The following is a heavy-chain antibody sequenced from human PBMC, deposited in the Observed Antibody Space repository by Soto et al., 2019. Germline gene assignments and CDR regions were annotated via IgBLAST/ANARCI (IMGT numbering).Heavy chain of an antibody. CDR2: IDWDDDK. CDR1: GFSLSTSGMC. D-gene: IGHD3-22*01. J-gene: IGHJ4*02. Sequence: SGPTLVNPTQTLTLTCTFSGFSLSTSGMCVSWIRQPPGKALEWLARIDWDDDKYYSTSLKTRLTISKDTSKNQVVLTMTNMDPVDTATYYCARASYYYDSSGYASIYFDYWGQGTLVTVSS. V-gene: IGHV2-70*11. CDR3: ARASYYYDSSGYASIYFDY.